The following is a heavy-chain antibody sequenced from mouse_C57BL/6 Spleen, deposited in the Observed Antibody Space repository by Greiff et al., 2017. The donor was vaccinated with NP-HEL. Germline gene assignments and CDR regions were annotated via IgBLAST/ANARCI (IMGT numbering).Heavy chain of an antibody. CDR2: IDPETGGT. CDR1: GYTFTDYE. J-gene: IGHJ3*01. Sequence: QVHVKQSGAELVRPGASVTLSCKASGYTFTDYEMHWVKQTPVHGLEWIGAIDPETGGTAYNQKFTGKAILTADKSSSTAYMELRSLTSEDSAVYYCTRPGSREREFAYWGQGTLVTVSA. D-gene: IGHD1-1*01. V-gene: IGHV1-15*01. CDR3: TRPGSREREFAY.